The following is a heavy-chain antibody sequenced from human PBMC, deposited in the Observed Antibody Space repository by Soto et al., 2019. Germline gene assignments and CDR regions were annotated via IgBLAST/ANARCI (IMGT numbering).Heavy chain of an antibody. CDR1: GGSFSGYY. CDR3: ARGGCGDTGIAATDDAFDI. CDR2: INHSGST. J-gene: IGHJ3*02. Sequence: SETLSLTCAVYGGSFSGYYWSWIRQPPGKGLEWIGEINHSGSTNYNPSLKSRVTISVDTSKNQFSLKLSSVTAADTAVYYCARGGCGDTGIAATDDAFDIWGQGTMVTVSS. D-gene: IGHD2-15*01. V-gene: IGHV4-34*01.